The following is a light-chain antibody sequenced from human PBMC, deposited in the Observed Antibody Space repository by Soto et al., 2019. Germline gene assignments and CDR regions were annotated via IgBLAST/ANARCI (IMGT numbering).Light chain of an antibody. CDR3: TSYAGGNNV. V-gene: IGLV2-8*01. CDR1: SSDVGGYNY. J-gene: IGLJ1*01. Sequence: QSALTQPPSASGSPGQSVTISCTGISSDVGGYNYVSWYQQHPGKVPKLMIYEVNKRPSGVPDRFSGSKSGNTASLTVSGLQPEDEADYYCTSYAGGNNVFGTGTKVTVL. CDR2: EVN.